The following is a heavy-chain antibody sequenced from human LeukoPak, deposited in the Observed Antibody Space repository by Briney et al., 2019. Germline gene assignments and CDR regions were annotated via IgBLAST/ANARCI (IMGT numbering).Heavy chain of an antibody. V-gene: IGHV1-8*03. CDR2: MNPNSGNT. D-gene: IGHD3-16*01. Sequence: ASVKVSCKASGYTFTNYDINWVRQATGQGLESMGWMNPNSGNTGYAQKFQGRVTITRNTSISTLYMELSSLRSEDTAVYYCARVGRGRYPLDFWGQGTLVNVSS. CDR3: ARVGRGRYPLDF. J-gene: IGHJ4*02. CDR1: GYTFTNYD.